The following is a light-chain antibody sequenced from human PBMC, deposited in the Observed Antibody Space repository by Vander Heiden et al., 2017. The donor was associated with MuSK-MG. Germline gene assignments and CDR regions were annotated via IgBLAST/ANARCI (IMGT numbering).Light chain of an antibody. Sequence: QSVLTQPPPVSGAPGQWVTISCAASISKTSSGYDVHWYHQLPGAAPKLLIYGNTIRPSGFPDRFSGSKSGTSASLAITGLQAEDEADYYCQSYDSSLSGSLFGGGTKLTVL. V-gene: IGLV1-40*01. J-gene: IGLJ2*01. CDR2: GNT. CDR3: QSYDSSLSGSL. CDR1: ISKTSSGYD.